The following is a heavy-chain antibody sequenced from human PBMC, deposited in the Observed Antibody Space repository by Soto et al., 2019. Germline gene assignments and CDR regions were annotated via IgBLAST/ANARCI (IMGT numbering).Heavy chain of an antibody. V-gene: IGHV3-43*01. CDR1: GFTFDDYT. CDR2: ISWDGGST. D-gene: IGHD6-19*01. Sequence: EVQLVESGGVVVQPGGSLRLSCAASGFTFDDYTMHWVRQAPGKGLEWVSLISWDGGSTYYADSVKGRFTISRDNSKNSLYMQMKSLRTADTALYNCAKDYDSSGWYRHSYGMDVWGQGTTVTVSS. J-gene: IGHJ6*02. CDR3: AKDYDSSGWYRHSYGMDV.